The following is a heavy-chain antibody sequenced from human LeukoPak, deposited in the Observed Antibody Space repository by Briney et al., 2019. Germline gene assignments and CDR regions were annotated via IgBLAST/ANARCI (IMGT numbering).Heavy chain of an antibody. V-gene: IGHV3-48*01. CDR2: ISSSSSTI. CDR1: GFTFSSYS. J-gene: IGHJ4*02. Sequence: GGSLRLSCAASGFTFSSYSMNWVRQAPGKGLEWVSYISSSSSTIYYADSVKGRFTISRDNAKNSLYLQMSSLRAEDTAVYYCARDSGYSSSWAFDYWGQGTLVTVSS. CDR3: ARDSGYSSSWAFDY. D-gene: IGHD6-13*01.